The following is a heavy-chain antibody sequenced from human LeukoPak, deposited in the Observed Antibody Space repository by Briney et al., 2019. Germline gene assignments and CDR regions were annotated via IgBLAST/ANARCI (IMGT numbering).Heavy chain of an antibody. V-gene: IGHV3-48*01. D-gene: IGHD3-10*01. CDR2: INRGSSTI. CDR3: AKDSAFYASGSRFDY. Sequence: GGSLRLSCAASGFTFNNHIMNWVRQAPGKGLEWASYINRGSSTIYYADSVKGRFTISRDNAKNSLYLQMNSLRAEDTAVYYCAKDSAFYASGSRFDYWGQGTLVTVSS. CDR1: GFTFNNHI. J-gene: IGHJ4*02.